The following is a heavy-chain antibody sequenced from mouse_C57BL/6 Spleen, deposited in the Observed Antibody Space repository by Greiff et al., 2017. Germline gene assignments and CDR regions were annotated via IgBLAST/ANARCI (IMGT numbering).Heavy chain of an antibody. Sequence: QVQLQQSGAELVKPGASVKISCKASGYAFSSYWMNWVKQRPGKGLEWIGQIDPGDGATNYNGKFKGKATLTADKSSSTAFMQLISLTSYDSTVYSCAREELRPRYCDVWGTGTTVTVAS. D-gene: IGHD1-2*01. CDR2: IDPGDGAT. CDR1: GYAFSSYW. J-gene: IGHJ1*03. V-gene: IGHV1-80*01. CDR3: AREELRPRYCDV.